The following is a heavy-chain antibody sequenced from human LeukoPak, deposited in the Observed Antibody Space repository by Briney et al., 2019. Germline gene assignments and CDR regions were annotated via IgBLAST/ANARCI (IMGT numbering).Heavy chain of an antibody. J-gene: IGHJ5*02. D-gene: IGHD3-10*01. CDR3: ARGFGAGNYYYGWFDP. Sequence: PSETLSLTCTVSGASISGGDYHWNWVRQPPGKGLEWIWFIHDSGSTYYNPSLKSRVSISRDMSKNQLSLMLSSVTAADTAVYYCARGFGAGNYYYGWFDPWGQGTLVSVSS. CDR1: GASISGGDYH. V-gene: IGHV4-30-4*01. CDR2: IHDSGST.